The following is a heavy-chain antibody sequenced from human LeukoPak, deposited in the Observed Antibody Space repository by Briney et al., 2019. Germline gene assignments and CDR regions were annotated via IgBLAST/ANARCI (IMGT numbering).Heavy chain of an antibody. D-gene: IGHD1-26*01. CDR1: GSSFTSYW. Sequence: GAALKISCKGSGSSFTSYWIGWVRQTPGKGVELMCIIYPGDSDTRYSPSFQGQVNTSAEKSISTAYLQWSSLKASDTAMYYCARHRSRWELGLGPWGQGTLVTVSS. V-gene: IGHV5-51*01. J-gene: IGHJ4*02. CDR3: ARHRSRWELGLGP. CDR2: IYPGDSDT.